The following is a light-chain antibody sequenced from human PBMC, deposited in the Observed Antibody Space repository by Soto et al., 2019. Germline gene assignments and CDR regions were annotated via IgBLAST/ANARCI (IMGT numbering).Light chain of an antibody. J-gene: IGLJ1*01. CDR3: CAYVGARSYV. V-gene: IGLV2-23*01. Sequence: QSALTQPASVSGSPGQSITISCTGTNNLVSWYQQHPGKAPKVVVYEGTKRPSGVSNRFSGSNSGGTASLTISGLQAKDKASYFCCAYVGARSYVFGPGTKVTAL. CDR2: EGT. CDR1: NNL.